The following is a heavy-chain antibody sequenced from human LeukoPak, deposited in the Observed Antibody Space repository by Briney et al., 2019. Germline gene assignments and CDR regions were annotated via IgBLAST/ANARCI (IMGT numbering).Heavy chain of an antibody. D-gene: IGHD5-24*01. CDR3: ARRITIIYYMDL. J-gene: IGHJ6*03. CDR2: INDSGGT. V-gene: IGHV4-34*01. Sequence: SETLSLTCAVSGGSLSGFYWSWIRQFPGKGLEWIGEINDSGGTNYSPSLKSRVTISVATSKNQFSLKLSSVTAADTAVYYCARRITIIYYMDLWGKGTTVIVSS. CDR1: GGSLSGFY.